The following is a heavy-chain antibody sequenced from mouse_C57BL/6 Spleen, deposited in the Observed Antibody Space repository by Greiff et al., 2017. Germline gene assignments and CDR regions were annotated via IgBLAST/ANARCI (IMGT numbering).Heavy chain of an antibody. CDR1: GYTFTSYW. D-gene: IGHD2-4*01. CDR2: IDPNSGGT. V-gene: IGHV1-72*01. CDR3: AKALYYDYDEGDYFDY. Sequence: QVQLQQPGAELVKPGASVKLSCKASGYTFTSYWMPWVKQRPGRGLEWIGRIDPNSGGTKYNEKFKSKATLTVDKPSSTAYMQLSSLTSEDSAVYYCAKALYYDYDEGDYFDYWGQGTTLTVSS. J-gene: IGHJ2*01.